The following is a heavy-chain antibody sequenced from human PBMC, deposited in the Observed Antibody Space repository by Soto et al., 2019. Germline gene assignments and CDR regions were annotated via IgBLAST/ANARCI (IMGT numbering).Heavy chain of an antibody. CDR2: IYYTGST. CDR3: ASGEVRHGGNLGC. J-gene: IGHJ4*02. D-gene: IGHD2-15*01. V-gene: IGHV4-59*01. Sequence: QVQLQESGPGLVKPSETLSLTCTVSGGSISSYYWSWIRQPPGKGLEWIGFIYYTGSTHYNPSLTTRVNLSLDPSKPQRSPKLSLVTAAAPAMSYCASGEVRHGGNLGCWGQGALVVVAS. CDR1: GGSISSYY.